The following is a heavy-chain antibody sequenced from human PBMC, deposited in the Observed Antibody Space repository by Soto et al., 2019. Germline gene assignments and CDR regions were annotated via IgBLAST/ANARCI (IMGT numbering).Heavy chain of an antibody. CDR1: GFSLSTSGVG. J-gene: IGHJ6*04. CDR2: IYWDDDK. V-gene: IGHV2-5*02. D-gene: IGHD6-13*01. CDR3: ALLRFGSIAAAGTEYYYGMDV. Sequence: SGPTLVNPTQTLTLTCTFSGFSLSTSGVGVGWIRQPPGKALEWLALIYWDDDKRYSPSLKSRLTITKDTSKNQVVLTMTNMDPVDTATYYCALLRFGSIAAAGTEYYYGMDVWGKGTTVTVSS.